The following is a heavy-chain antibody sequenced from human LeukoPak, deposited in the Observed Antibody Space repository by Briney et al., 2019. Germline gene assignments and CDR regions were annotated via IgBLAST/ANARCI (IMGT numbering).Heavy chain of an antibody. CDR3: ARDGGYCSGGSCYEPENWFDP. CDR1: GGTFSSYA. V-gene: IGHV1-69*13. CDR2: IIPIFGTA. Sequence: SSVKVSCKASGGTFSSYAISWVRQAPGQGLELMGGIIPIFGTANYAQKFQGRVTITADESTSTAYMELSSLRSEDTAVYYCARDGGYCSGGSCYEPENWFDPWGQGTLVTVSS. J-gene: IGHJ5*02. D-gene: IGHD2-15*01.